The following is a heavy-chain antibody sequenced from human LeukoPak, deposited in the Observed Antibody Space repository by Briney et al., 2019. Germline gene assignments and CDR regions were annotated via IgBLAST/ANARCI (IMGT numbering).Heavy chain of an antibody. J-gene: IGHJ6*02. V-gene: IGHV3-30-3*01. CDR3: ARDRFYYYYGMDV. CDR2: ISYDGSKK. D-gene: IGHD3-3*01. Sequence: PGGSLRLSCAASGFTFSSYAMHWVRQAPGKGLEWVAVISYDGSKKYYADSVKGRFTVPRDNSKNTLYLQMNSLRAEDTAVYYCARDRFYYYYGMDVWGQGTTVTVSS. CDR1: GFTFSSYA.